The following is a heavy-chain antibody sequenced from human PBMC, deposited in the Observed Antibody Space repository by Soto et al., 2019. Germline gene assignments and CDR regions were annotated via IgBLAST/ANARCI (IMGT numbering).Heavy chain of an antibody. V-gene: IGHV3-9*01. J-gene: IGHJ5*02. Sequence: VQLVESGGGLVQPGRSLRLSCAASGFTFDDYAMHWVRQAPGKGLEWVSGISWNSGSIGYADSVKGRFTISRDNAKNSLYLQMNSLRAEDTALYYCAKDMGGFDPWGQGTLVTVSS. D-gene: IGHD3-16*01. CDR3: AKDMGGFDP. CDR1: GFTFDDYA. CDR2: ISWNSGSI.